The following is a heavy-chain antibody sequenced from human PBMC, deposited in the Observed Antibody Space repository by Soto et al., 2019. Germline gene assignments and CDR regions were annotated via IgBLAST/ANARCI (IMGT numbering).Heavy chain of an antibody. CDR2: IVPMYDSV. V-gene: IGHV1-69*06. D-gene: IGHD1-26*01. J-gene: IGHJ4*02. CDR1: GGTFNTYT. Sequence: QVQLVQSGAEVKKPGASVKVSCEASGGTFNTYTINWVRQAPGRGLEWVGQIVPMYDSVNYAENFQGRVKMTADKSTKTAYMELTRLRSEDTALYFCASWRSYSGSYCFDYWGQGTLVTVSS. CDR3: ASWRSYSGSYCFDY.